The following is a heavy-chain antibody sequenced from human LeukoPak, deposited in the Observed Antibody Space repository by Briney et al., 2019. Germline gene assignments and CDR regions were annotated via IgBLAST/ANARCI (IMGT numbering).Heavy chain of an antibody. D-gene: IGHD3-10*01. Sequence: SETLSLSCAVYEGSFSGYYWSWIRQPPGKGLEWIGDINHSGSTNYNPSLKSRVTISVDTSKNQFSLKLSSVTAADTAVYYCARRRLWFGEIGPYNWFDPWGQGTLVTVSS. CDR1: EGSFSGYY. CDR2: INHSGST. J-gene: IGHJ5*02. V-gene: IGHV4-34*01. CDR3: ARRRLWFGEIGPYNWFDP.